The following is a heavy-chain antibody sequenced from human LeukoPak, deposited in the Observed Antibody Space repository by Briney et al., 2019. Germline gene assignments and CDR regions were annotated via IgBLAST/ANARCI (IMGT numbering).Heavy chain of an antibody. D-gene: IGHD3-22*01. CDR3: ARGGLTYYYDSSGYYKWNYFDY. J-gene: IGHJ4*02. CDR2: IYTSGST. Sequence: KPSQTLSLTCTVSGRSISSGSYYWSWIRQPAGKGLEWIGRIYTSGSTNYNPSLKSRVTISVDTSKNQFSLKLSSVTAADTAVYYCARGGLTYYYDSSGYYKWNYFDYWGQGTLVTVSS. CDR1: GRSISSGSYY. V-gene: IGHV4-61*02.